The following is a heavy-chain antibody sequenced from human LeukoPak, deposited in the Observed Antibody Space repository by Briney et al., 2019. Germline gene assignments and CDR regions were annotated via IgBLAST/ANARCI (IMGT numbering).Heavy chain of an antibody. Sequence: PGGSLRLSCAASGFTVSSNYMSWVRQAPGKGLEWVSVIYSGGSTYYADSVKGRFTISRDNSKNTLYLQMNSLRAEDTAVYYCARDVPAAIFGYYYYGMDVWGQGTTVTVSS. CDR2: IYSGGST. V-gene: IGHV3-66*01. CDR1: GFTVSSNY. CDR3: ARDVPAAIFGYYYYGMDV. J-gene: IGHJ6*02. D-gene: IGHD2-2*01.